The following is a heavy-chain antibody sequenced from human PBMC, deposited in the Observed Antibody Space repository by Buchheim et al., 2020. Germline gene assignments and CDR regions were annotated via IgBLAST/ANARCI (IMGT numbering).Heavy chain of an antibody. D-gene: IGHD3-3*01. V-gene: IGHV3-23*01. Sequence: EVQLLESGGGLVQPGGSLRLSCAASGFTFSSYAMSWVRQAPGKGLEWVSAISGGGGSTYYADSVKGRFTISRDNSKNTLYLQMNSLRAEDTAVYYCAKYPRWFLEWLLPTGPFDYWGQGTL. J-gene: IGHJ4*02. CDR2: ISGGGGST. CDR1: GFTFSSYA. CDR3: AKYPRWFLEWLLPTGPFDY.